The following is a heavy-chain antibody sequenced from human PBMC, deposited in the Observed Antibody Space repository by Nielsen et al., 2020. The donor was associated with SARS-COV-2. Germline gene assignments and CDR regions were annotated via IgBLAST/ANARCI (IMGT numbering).Heavy chain of an antibody. CDR2: INHSGST. Sequence: SETLSLTCAVYGGSFSGYYWSWIRQPPGKGLEWIGEINHSGSTNYNPSLKSRVTISVDTSKNQFSLKLSSVTAADTAVYYCARGFLAAAGTGLGYFQHWGQVTLVTVSS. V-gene: IGHV4-34*01. J-gene: IGHJ1*01. D-gene: IGHD6-13*01. CDR1: GGSFSGYY. CDR3: ARGFLAAAGTGLGYFQH.